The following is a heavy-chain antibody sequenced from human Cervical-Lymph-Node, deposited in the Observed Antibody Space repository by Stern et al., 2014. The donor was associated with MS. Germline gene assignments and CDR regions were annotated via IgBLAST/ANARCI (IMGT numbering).Heavy chain of an antibody. Sequence: DQLVESGGGVVQPGRSLRLSCAASGFTFSNYGMHWVRQAPGKGLEWVAVIWYDGNNKYYADSVKGRFTISRDSSKNTVFLQMNSLRAEDTAMYYCARADGTMSSDYWGQGTLVTVSS. J-gene: IGHJ4*02. CDR1: GFTFSNYG. D-gene: IGHD2-2*01. V-gene: IGHV3-33*01. CDR2: IWYDGNNK. CDR3: ARADGTMSSDY.